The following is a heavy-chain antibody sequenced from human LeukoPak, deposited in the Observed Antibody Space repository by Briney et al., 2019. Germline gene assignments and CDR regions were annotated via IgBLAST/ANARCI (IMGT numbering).Heavy chain of an antibody. CDR2: INSNSGGT. J-gene: IGHJ4*02. Sequence: ASVKVSCKASGYTFTDYYMHWVRQAPGQGLEWMGWINSNSGGTNYAQKFQGRVTMTRDTTISTAYMELSSLRSDDTAVYYCARVLVPAGGGVVDYWGQGTLVTVSS. CDR1: GYTFTDYY. V-gene: IGHV1-2*02. D-gene: IGHD3-16*01. CDR3: ARVLVPAGGGVVDY.